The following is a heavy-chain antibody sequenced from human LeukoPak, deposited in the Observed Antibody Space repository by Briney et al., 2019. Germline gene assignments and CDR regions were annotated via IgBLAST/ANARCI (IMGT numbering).Heavy chain of an antibody. CDR3: AREGPRQPFDY. Sequence: SETLSLTCTVSGGSISSYYWSWIRQPAGKGLEWIGRIYTSGGTNYNPSPKSRVTMSVDTSKNQFSLKLSSVTAADTAVYYCAREGPRQPFDYWGQGTLVTVSS. J-gene: IGHJ4*02. CDR1: GGSISSYY. CDR2: IYTSGGT. V-gene: IGHV4-4*07.